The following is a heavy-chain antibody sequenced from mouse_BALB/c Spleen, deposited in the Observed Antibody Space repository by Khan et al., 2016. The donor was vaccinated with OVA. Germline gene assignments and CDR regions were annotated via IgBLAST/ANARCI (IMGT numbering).Heavy chain of an antibody. CDR1: GYTFTTAG. Sequence: QIQLVQSGPELKKPGETVRISCKASGYTFTTAGIQWVLKMPGKGLKWIGWINTHSGVPKYAEDFKGRFAFSLEISVNTAYLQITNLKTEDTATYFCARGGADYERDDGGAREYWGQGTLVTVSA. CDR3: ARGGADYERDDGGAREY. J-gene: IGHJ4*01. CDR2: INTHSGVP. V-gene: IGHV9-4*02. D-gene: IGHD1-1*01.